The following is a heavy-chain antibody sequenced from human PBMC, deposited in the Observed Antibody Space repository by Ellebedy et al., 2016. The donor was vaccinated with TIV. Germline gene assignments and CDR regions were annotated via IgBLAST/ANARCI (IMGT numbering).Heavy chain of an antibody. CDR2: ISSSGNTR. Sequence: GESLKISCAASGFTINDYYMSWIRQAPGKGLEWVSYISSSGNTRYYADSVKGRFIIARDNAKNSLYLEMTSLRVEDTAVYFCSRDEVTGTDYWGQGTLVIVSS. CDR3: SRDEVTGTDY. J-gene: IGHJ4*02. CDR1: GFTINDYY. V-gene: IGHV3-11*04. D-gene: IGHD1-14*01.